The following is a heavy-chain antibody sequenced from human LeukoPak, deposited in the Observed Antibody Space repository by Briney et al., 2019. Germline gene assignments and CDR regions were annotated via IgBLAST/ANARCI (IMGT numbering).Heavy chain of an antibody. Sequence: SETLSLTCAVSGGSISSGGYSWSWIRQPPGKGLEWIGYIYHSGSTYYNPSLKSRVTISVDRSKNQFSLKLSSVTAADTAVYYCARDGTPAAGTVTWFDPWGQGTLVTVSS. D-gene: IGHD6-13*01. CDR2: IYHSGST. CDR1: GGSISSGGYS. CDR3: ARDGTPAAGTVTWFDP. J-gene: IGHJ5*02. V-gene: IGHV4-30-2*01.